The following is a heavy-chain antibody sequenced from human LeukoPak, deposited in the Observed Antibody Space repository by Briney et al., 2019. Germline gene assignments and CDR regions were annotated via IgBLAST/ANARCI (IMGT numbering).Heavy chain of an antibody. CDR2: MNPNSGNT. Sequence: ASVKVSCKASGYTFTSYDINWVRQATGQGLEWMGWMNPNSGNTGYAQKFRGRVTMTRNTSISTAYMELSSLRSEDTAVYYCARGQPVLRYFDWSYPYFDYWGQGTLVTVSS. CDR1: GYTFTSYD. D-gene: IGHD3-9*01. J-gene: IGHJ4*02. V-gene: IGHV1-8*01. CDR3: ARGQPVLRYFDWSYPYFDY.